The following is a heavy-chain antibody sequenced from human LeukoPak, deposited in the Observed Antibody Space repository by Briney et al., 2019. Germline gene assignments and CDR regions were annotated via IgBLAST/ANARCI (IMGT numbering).Heavy chain of an antibody. D-gene: IGHD3-9*01. J-gene: IGHJ4*02. CDR3: ANGILTGYYTPLGY. CDR1: GFTFSSYS. Sequence: GGSLRLSCAASGFTFSSYSMNWVRQAPGKGLEWVSSISSSSSYIYYADSVKGRFTISRDNAKNSLYLQMNSLRAEDTAVYYCANGILTGYYTPLGYWGQGTLVTVSS. V-gene: IGHV3-21*04. CDR2: ISSSSSYI.